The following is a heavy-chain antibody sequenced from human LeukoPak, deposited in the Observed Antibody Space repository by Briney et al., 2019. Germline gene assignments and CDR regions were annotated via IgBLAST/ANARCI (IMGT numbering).Heavy chain of an antibody. CDR2: IIPIFGTA. V-gene: IGHV1-69*06. D-gene: IGHD3-9*01. J-gene: IGHJ2*01. Sequence: SVTVSCKASGGTFSSYAISWVRQAPGQGLEWMGGIIPIFGTANYAQKFQGRVTITADKSTSTAYMELSSLRSEDTAVCYCARVPGYYRYFDLWGRGTLVTVSS. CDR3: ARVPGYYRYFDL. CDR1: GGTFSSYA.